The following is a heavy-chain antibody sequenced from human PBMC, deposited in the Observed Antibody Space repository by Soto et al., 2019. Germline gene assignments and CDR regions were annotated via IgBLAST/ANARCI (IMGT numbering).Heavy chain of an antibody. CDR1: GGTFSSYA. V-gene: IGHV1-69*13. Sequence: LVKVSCKASGGTFSSYAISWVRQAPGQGLEWMGGIIPIFGTANYAQKFQGRVTITADESTSTAYMELSSLRSEDTAVYYCARDEVPYYYDSSGSGYFDLWGRGTLVTVSS. CDR2: IIPIFGTA. CDR3: ARDEVPYYYDSSGSGYFDL. J-gene: IGHJ2*01. D-gene: IGHD3-22*01.